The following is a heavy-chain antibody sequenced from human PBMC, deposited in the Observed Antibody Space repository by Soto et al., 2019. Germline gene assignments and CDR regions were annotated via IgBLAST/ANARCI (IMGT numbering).Heavy chain of an antibody. J-gene: IGHJ4*02. Sequence: WGSLRLSCAASGFTFSSYAMIFFRHSPWKWLEWVSAISGSGGSTYYADSVKGRFTISRDNSKNTLYLQMNSLRAEDTAVYYCAKSDALEWLSHFDYWGQGTLVTVSS. V-gene: IGHV3-23*01. CDR2: ISGSGGST. CDR1: GFTFSSYA. CDR3: AKSDALEWLSHFDY. D-gene: IGHD3-3*01.